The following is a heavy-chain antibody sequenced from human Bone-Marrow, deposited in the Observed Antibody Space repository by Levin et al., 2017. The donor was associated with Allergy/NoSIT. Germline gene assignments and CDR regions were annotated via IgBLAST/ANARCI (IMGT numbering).Heavy chain of an antibody. J-gene: IGHJ4*02. D-gene: IGHD3-22*01. CDR3: ARDDSVSSRYSLVTY. CDR2: IVTNTGRP. Sequence: GESLKISCKASGYPFTSYTINWVRQAPGQGLEWRGWIVTNTGRPTYAQGFTGRVDFSLDTSVSTAYLQIRTLKAEDPAFYYCARDDSVSSRYSLVTYWGQGTLVTVSS. CDR1: GYPFTSYT. V-gene: IGHV7-4-1*02.